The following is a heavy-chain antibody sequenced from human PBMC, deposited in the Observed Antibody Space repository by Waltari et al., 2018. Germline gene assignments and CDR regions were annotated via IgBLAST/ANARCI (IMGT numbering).Heavy chain of an antibody. V-gene: IGHV4-61*02. D-gene: IGHD6-13*01. Sequence: QVQLQESGPGLVKPSQTLSLTCTVSGGSISSGSYYWSWIRQPAGKGLEWIGRIYTIGSTNYNPSLKSRVTISVDTSKNQFSLKLSSVTAADTAVYYCARDGSSWYYFDYWGQGTLVIVSS. CDR2: IYTIGST. CDR1: GGSISSGSYY. J-gene: IGHJ4*02. CDR3: ARDGSSWYYFDY.